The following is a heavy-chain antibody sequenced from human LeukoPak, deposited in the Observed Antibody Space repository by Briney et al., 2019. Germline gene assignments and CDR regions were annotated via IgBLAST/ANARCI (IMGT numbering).Heavy chain of an antibody. Sequence: ASVKVSCKASGYTFTSYGISWVRQAPGQGLEWVGWISAYNGNTNYAQKLQGRVTMTTDTSTSTAYMELRSLRSDDTAVYYCARRPTSYSNYWYFDLWGRGTLVTVSS. CDR3: ARRPTSYSNYWYFDL. CDR2: ISAYNGNT. D-gene: IGHD4-11*01. V-gene: IGHV1-18*01. J-gene: IGHJ2*01. CDR1: GYTFTSYG.